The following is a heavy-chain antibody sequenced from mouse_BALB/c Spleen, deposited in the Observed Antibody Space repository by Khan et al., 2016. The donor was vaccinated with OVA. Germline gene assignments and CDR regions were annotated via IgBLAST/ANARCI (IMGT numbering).Heavy chain of an antibody. CDR2: IDPFSGGT. Sequence: EVQLQQSGPELMKPGASVKISCKASGYSFTTYYIHWVIQSPGTSLEWIGYIDPFSGGTTSNQKFTGKATLTVDKSSSTAYIHLTNLTSEDSAVYYCTRHGSVAWFAYWGQGTLVTVSA. V-gene: IGHV1S135*01. CDR3: TRHGSVAWFAY. J-gene: IGHJ3*01. D-gene: IGHD2-2*01. CDR1: GYSFTTYY.